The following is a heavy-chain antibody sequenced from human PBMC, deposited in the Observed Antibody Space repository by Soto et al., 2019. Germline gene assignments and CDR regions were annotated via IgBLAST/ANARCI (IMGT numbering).Heavy chain of an antibody. CDR2: IYYSGST. D-gene: IGHD6-13*01. V-gene: IGHV4-59*01. CDR1: GGSISSYY. Sequence: PAETLSLTCTVSGGSISSYYWSWIRQPPGKGLEWIGYIYYSGSTNYNPSLKSRVTISVDTSKNQFSLKLSSVTAADTAVYYCARGQQLLNYYYYGMDVWGQGTTVTVSS. CDR3: ARGQQLLNYYYYGMDV. J-gene: IGHJ6*02.